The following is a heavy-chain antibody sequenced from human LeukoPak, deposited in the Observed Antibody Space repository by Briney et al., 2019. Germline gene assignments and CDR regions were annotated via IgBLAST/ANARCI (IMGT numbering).Heavy chain of an antibody. J-gene: IGHJ4*02. D-gene: IGHD1-26*01. Sequence: GRSLRLSCAASGFTFSSYAMHWVRQAPGKGLEWVAVISSDGTNEFYADSVKGRFTISRDNFKNTLYLQMSGLTTEDTAVYYCARAWELDYWGQGTLVTVSS. CDR2: ISSDGTNE. V-gene: IGHV3-30*04. CDR3: ARAWELDY. CDR1: GFTFSSYA.